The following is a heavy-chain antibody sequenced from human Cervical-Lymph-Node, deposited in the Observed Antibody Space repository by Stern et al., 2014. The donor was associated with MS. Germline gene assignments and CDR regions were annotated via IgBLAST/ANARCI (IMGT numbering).Heavy chain of an antibody. Sequence: QLQLQESGPGLVKPSQTLSLTCTVSGGSISSGDYYWSWIRQPPGKGLEWIGYIYYSGSTYYNPSLKSRVTISVDTSKNQFSLKLSSVTAADTAVYYCARDTADRGYCSSTSCRAFDYWGQGTLVTVSS. CDR2: IYYSGST. V-gene: IGHV4-30-4*01. CDR1: GGSISSGDYY. CDR3: ARDTADRGYCSSTSCRAFDY. J-gene: IGHJ4*02. D-gene: IGHD2-2*01.